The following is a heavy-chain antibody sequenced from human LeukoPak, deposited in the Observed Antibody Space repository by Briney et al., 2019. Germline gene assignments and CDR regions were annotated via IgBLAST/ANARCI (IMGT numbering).Heavy chain of an antibody. D-gene: IGHD5-24*01. CDR1: GFTFSSYS. Sequence: GSLRLSCAASGFTFSSYSMNWIRQPPGKGLEWIGSIYYSGSTYYNPSLKSRVTISVDTSKNQFSLKLSSVTAADTAVYYCANYRRRGYYFDYWGQGTLVTVSS. J-gene: IGHJ4*02. V-gene: IGHV4-59*05. CDR2: IYYSGST. CDR3: ANYRRRGYYFDY.